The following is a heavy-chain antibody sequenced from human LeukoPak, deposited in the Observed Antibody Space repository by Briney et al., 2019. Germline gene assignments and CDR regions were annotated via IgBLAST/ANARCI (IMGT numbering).Heavy chain of an antibody. Sequence: PPETLSLTCTVSGGSLSSGDYYWRWLRQPPGKGLEWLGYIYYSGSTYYNPTLKSRVTISVDTSNNQFSLKLSSVTAADTSVYYCARDLPALVPVYWGQGTLVTVSS. CDR2: IYYSGST. CDR3: ARDLPALVPVY. V-gene: IGHV4-30-4*01. D-gene: IGHD5-18*01. J-gene: IGHJ4*02. CDR1: GGSLSSGDYY.